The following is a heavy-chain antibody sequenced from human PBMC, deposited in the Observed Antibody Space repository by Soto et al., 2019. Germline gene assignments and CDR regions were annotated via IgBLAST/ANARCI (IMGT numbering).Heavy chain of an antibody. J-gene: IGHJ4*02. CDR2: INAGNGHT. Sequence: EASVKVSCKASGYTFTGYYMHWVRQAPGQRLEWMGWINAGNGHTKYSQKFQARVTITRDTSASTAYMELSSLRSEDTAVYYCARGERYYYDSSGYFGFDYCGQGTLVTVSS. CDR1: GYTFTGYY. D-gene: IGHD3-22*01. CDR3: ARGERYYYDSSGYFGFDY. V-gene: IGHV1-3*01.